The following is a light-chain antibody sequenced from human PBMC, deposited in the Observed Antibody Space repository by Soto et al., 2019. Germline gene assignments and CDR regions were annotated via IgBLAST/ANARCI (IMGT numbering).Light chain of an antibody. J-gene: IGKJ1*01. Sequence: EIVMTQSPATLSVSPGERATLSCRASQTVSSNLAWYQQKPGQVPRLLMYGASTRATGIPARFSGSGSGTEFTLTISSLQSEDFAVYYCQQYNNWPLSTFSQGTKV. CDR3: QQYNNWPLST. V-gene: IGKV3-15*01. CDR1: QTVSSN. CDR2: GAS.